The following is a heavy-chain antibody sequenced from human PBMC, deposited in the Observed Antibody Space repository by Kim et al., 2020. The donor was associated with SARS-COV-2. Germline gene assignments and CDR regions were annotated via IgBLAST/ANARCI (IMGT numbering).Heavy chain of an antibody. CDR1: GFTFGDYA. J-gene: IGHJ6*03. Sequence: GGSLRLSCAASGFTFGDYAMHWVRQAPGKGLEWVSGISWNSGSIGYADSVKGRFTISRDNAKNSLYLQMNSLRAEDTALYYCAKDGSPGRYYYYYYMDVWGEGTTVTVSS. V-gene: IGHV3-9*01. CDR3: AKDGSPGRYYYYYYMDV. CDR2: ISWNSGSI.